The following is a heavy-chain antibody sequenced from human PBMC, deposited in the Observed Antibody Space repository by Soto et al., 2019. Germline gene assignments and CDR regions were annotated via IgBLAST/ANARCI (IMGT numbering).Heavy chain of an antibody. V-gene: IGHV5-10-1*03. D-gene: IGHD3-3*01. CDR2: IDPSDSYA. CDR1: GYSFTTYW. J-gene: IGHJ3*01. CDR3: ARADFWSGPLDAFRV. Sequence: EVQLVQSGAEVKKPGDSLRISCKTSGYSFTTYWISWLRQMPGKGLEWMGRIDPSDSYANYSPSFQGHVTFSVDKSMGTAYLQWASLKASDTAMYFCARADFWSGPLDAFRVWGQGTMVTVSS.